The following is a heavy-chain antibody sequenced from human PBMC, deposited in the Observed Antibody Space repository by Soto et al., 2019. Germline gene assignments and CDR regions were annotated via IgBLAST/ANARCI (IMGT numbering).Heavy chain of an antibody. CDR2: IYYSRST. CDR3: ARMWGGYNSH. J-gene: IGHJ4*02. V-gene: IGHV4-39*07. Sequence: SETLSLTCTVSGGSVSSTTYYWGWIRQPPGKGLEWIGSIYYSRSTNYNPSLKSRVTISVDTSKNQFSLKLSSVTAADTAVYFCARMWGGYNSHWSQGTLVTVS. D-gene: IGHD6-25*01. CDR1: GGSVSSTTYY.